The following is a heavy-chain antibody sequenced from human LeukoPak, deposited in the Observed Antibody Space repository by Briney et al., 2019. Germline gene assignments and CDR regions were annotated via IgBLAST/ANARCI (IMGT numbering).Heavy chain of an antibody. CDR2: IYYSGST. CDR1: GGSISSYY. V-gene: IGHV4-59*01. D-gene: IGHD3-3*01. Sequence: SETLSLTCTVSGGSISSYYWSWIRQPPGKGLEWIGYIYYSGSTNYNPSLKSRVTISVDTSKNQFSLKLSSVTAADTAVYYCARGGLLRFFHPIPPLYGMDVWGQGTTVTVSS. J-gene: IGHJ6*02. CDR3: ARGGLLRFFHPIPPLYGMDV.